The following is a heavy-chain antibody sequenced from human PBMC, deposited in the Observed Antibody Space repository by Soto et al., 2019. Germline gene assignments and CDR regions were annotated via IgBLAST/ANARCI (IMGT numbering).Heavy chain of an antibody. CDR3: ARGPTVTTGYYYYGMDV. CDR1: GFTFSSYG. J-gene: IGHJ6*02. CDR2: IWYDGSNK. Sequence: PGGSLRLSCAASGFTFSSYGMHWVRQAPGKGLEWVAVIWYDGSNKYYADSVKGRFTISRDNSKNTLYLQMNSLRAEDTAVYYCARGPTVTTGYYYYGMDVWGQGTTVNVSS. V-gene: IGHV3-33*01. D-gene: IGHD4-17*01.